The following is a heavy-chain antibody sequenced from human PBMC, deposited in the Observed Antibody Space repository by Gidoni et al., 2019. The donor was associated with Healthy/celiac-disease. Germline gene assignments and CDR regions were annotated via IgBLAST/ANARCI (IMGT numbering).Heavy chain of an antibody. D-gene: IGHD3-10*01. CDR3: AREAGYYYGSGGDY. CDR1: GITCSSYS. V-gene: IGHV3-21*01. J-gene: IGHJ4*02. CDR2: ISSSSSYT. Sequence: EVQLVESGGGLVKPGGALRLSCAASGITCSSYSMNWVRQAPGKGLEWVSSISSSSSYTYYADSVKGRFPTSGNNAKNSLYLQMTSLRSEDTAVYYCAREAGYYYGSGGDYWGQGTLVTVSS.